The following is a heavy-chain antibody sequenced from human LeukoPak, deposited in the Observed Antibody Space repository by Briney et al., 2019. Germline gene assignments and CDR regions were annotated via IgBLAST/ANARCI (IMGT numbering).Heavy chain of an antibody. CDR1: GGSISSGGYY. D-gene: IGHD3-10*02. CDR3: ARHVSTSESENFDY. CDR2: IYYSGSS. J-gene: IGHJ4*02. Sequence: SETLSLTCTVSGGSISSGGYYWSWIRQHPAKGLEWIGYIYYSGSSYYNPSLKSRVNISIDTSKNQFSLKLSSVTVADTAVYYCARHVSTSESENFDYWGQGTLVTVSS. V-gene: IGHV4-31*03.